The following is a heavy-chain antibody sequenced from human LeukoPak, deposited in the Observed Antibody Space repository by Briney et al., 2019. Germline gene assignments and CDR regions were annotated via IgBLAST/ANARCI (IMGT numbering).Heavy chain of an antibody. Sequence: ASVKVSCKASGYTFSNYAISWVRQAPGQGLEWLGRSSAYNGNTNHAQNFQGRITMSTDTSTTTGYMELRSLRSDDTAVYYCARDQPAGGTVLFDYWGQGTLVTVSS. CDR1: GYTFSNYA. CDR3: ARDQPAGGTVLFDY. V-gene: IGHV1-18*01. D-gene: IGHD2-2*01. CDR2: SSAYNGNT. J-gene: IGHJ4*02.